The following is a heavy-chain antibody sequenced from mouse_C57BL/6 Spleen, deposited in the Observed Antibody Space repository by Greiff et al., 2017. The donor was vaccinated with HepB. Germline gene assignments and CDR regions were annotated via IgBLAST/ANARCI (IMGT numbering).Heavy chain of an antibody. CDR3: ARGVYYGSSDDAMDY. CDR2: FHPYNDDT. V-gene: IGHV1-47*01. D-gene: IGHD1-1*01. J-gene: IGHJ4*01. CDR1: GYTFTTYP. Sequence: LVESGAELVKPGASVKMSCKASGYTFTTYPLEWLKQTHGKSLEWIGNFHPYNDDTKYNEKFKGKATLTVEKSSSTVYLELSRLTSDDSAVYYCARGVYYGSSDDAMDYWGQGTSVTVSS.